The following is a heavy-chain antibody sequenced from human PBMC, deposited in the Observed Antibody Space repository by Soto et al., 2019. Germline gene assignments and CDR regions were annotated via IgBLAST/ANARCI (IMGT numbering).Heavy chain of an antibody. D-gene: IGHD6-13*01. Sequence: QVQLQQWGAGLXKXXXXXXXXXAVXGXXXXXYXXXXIRXPXXXXXXXIGEINYSGSTNYNPSLKSRVTISVDTSKNQFSLKVSSETAADTAVYYCARGHKEQLIRSGGWFDPWGQGTLVTVSS. J-gene: IGHJ5*02. CDR3: ARGHKEQLIRSGGWFDP. CDR2: INYSGST. CDR1: GXXXXXYX. V-gene: IGHV4-34*01.